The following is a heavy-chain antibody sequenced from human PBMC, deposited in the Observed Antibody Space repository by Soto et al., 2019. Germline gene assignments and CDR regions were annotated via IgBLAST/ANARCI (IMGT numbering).Heavy chain of an antibody. V-gene: IGHV6-1*01. CDR3: ARTLAYYDFWSGYYHYYYYGMDV. Sequence: QTLSLTCAISGDSVSSNSAAWNWIRQSPSRGLEWLGRTYYRSKWYNDYAVSVKSRITINPDTSKNQFSLQLNSVTPEDTAVYYCARTLAYYDFWSGYYHYYYYGMDVWGQGTTVTVSS. D-gene: IGHD3-3*01. J-gene: IGHJ6*02. CDR2: TYYRSKWYN. CDR1: GDSVSSNSAA.